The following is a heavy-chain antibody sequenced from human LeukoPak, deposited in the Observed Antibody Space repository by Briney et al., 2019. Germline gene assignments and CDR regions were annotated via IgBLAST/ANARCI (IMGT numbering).Heavy chain of an antibody. CDR1: GFTFSTYS. V-gene: IGHV3-21*01. Sequence: GGSLRLSCAASGFTFSTYSMNWVRQAPGKGLEWVSYITSSSSYIYYADSVKGRFTISRDNAKISLYLQMNSLRAEDTAVYYCARVAWSTYYYYGMDVWGQGTTVTVSS. CDR2: ITSSSSYI. D-gene: IGHD3-3*01. J-gene: IGHJ6*02. CDR3: ARVAWSTYYYYGMDV.